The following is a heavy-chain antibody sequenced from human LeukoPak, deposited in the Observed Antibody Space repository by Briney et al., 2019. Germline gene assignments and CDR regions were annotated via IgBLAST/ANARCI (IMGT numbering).Heavy chain of an antibody. CDR2: IYYSGST. Sequence: ETLSLTCTFSGGSIGSSSYYSGCVRQPPGKGLEWIGSIYYSGSTYYNPSLKSRVTISVDTSKNQFSLKLSSVTAADTAVYYCARRGEATTFDYWGQGTLVTVSS. CDR3: ARRGEATTFDY. D-gene: IGHD1-26*01. CDR1: GGSIGSSSYY. J-gene: IGHJ4*02. V-gene: IGHV4-39*07.